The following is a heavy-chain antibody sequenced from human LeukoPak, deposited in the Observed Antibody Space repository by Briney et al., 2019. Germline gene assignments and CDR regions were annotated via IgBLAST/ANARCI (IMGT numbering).Heavy chain of an antibody. CDR2: IYYSGST. CDR3: ARRAYGDYAVLYGMDV. D-gene: IGHD4-17*01. Sequence: SETLSLTCTVSGGSISSSSYYWGWIRQPPGKGLEWIGSIYYSGSTYYNPSLKSRVTISVDTSKNQFSLKLSSVTAADTAVYYCARRAYGDYAVLYGMDVWGQGTLVTVSS. V-gene: IGHV4-39*01. CDR1: GGSISSSSYY. J-gene: IGHJ6*02.